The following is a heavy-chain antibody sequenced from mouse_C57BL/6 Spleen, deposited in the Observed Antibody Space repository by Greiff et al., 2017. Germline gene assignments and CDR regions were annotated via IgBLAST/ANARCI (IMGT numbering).Heavy chain of an antibody. CDR3: APAIYYDYAWFAY. J-gene: IGHJ3*01. CDR1: GYAFSSSW. V-gene: IGHV1-82*01. Sequence: VQLQESGPELVKPGASVKISCKASGYAFSSSWMNWVKQRPGKGLEWIGRIYPGDGDTNYNGKFKGKATLTADKSSSTAYMQLSSLTSEDSAVYFCAPAIYYDYAWFAYWGQGTLVTVSA. CDR2: IYPGDGDT. D-gene: IGHD2-4*01.